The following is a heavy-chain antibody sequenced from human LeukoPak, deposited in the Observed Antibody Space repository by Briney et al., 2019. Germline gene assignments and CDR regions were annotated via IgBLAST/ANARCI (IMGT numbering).Heavy chain of an antibody. CDR2: IYYSGST. J-gene: IGHJ4*02. CDR1: GGSSRSGVDY. D-gene: IGHD3-22*01. CDR3: ARGLDSSGYFDH. V-gene: IGHV4-31*03. Sequence: SETLSLNCPFSGGSSRSGVDYWSWVRQHPGKGLEWIGYIYYSGSTYYNPSLKSRVTISVDTSKNQFSLKLSSVTAADTAVYYCARGLDSSGYFDHWGQGTLVTVSS.